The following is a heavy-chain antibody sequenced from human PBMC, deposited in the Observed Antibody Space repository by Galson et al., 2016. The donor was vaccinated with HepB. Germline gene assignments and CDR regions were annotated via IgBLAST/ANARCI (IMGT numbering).Heavy chain of an antibody. D-gene: IGHD4-17*01. CDR1: GFTVSNSY. J-gene: IGHJ4*02. V-gene: IGHV3-53*01. CDR3: VRGIRDYGDYDLLPYR. Sequence: SLRLSCAVSGFTVSNSYMSWVRQAPGKGLEWVSLIYSGGSTKYADSVKGRFTVSRDDVNNSVFLQMNSLRVEDTAVYYCVRGIRDYGDYDLLPYRWGQGTLVTVSS. CDR2: IYSGGST.